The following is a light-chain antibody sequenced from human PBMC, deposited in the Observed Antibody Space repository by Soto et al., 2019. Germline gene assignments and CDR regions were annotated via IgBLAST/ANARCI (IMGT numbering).Light chain of an antibody. Sequence: QSVLTQPPSVSAAPGQKVTIFCSGSSSNIGNNYVSWYQQLPGTAPKLLIYENNKRPSGIPDRCSGSKSGTSATLGITGLQTGDEADYYCGTWDSSLSAGVFGGGTKVTVL. V-gene: IGLV1-51*02. CDR3: GTWDSSLSAGV. CDR2: ENN. J-gene: IGLJ3*02. CDR1: SSNIGNNY.